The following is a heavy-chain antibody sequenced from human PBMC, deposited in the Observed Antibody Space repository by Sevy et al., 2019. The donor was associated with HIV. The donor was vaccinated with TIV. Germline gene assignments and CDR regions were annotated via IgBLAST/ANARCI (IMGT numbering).Heavy chain of an antibody. CDR1: GLTFSYYS. Sequence: GGSLRLSCASSGLTFSYYSMNWVRQAPGTGLEWVSSISSSSNYINYADSVKGRFTISRDNAKNSLYLQMNSLRAEDTAVYYCARDRGVGTSSYGMDVWGQGTTVTVSS. V-gene: IGHV3-21*01. J-gene: IGHJ6*02. CDR2: ISSSSNYI. CDR3: ARDRGVGTSSYGMDV. D-gene: IGHD1-26*01.